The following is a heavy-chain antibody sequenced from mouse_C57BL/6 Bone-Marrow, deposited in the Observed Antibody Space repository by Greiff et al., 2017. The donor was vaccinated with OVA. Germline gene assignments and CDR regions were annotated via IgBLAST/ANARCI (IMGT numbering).Heavy chain of an antibody. J-gene: IGHJ4*01. CDR1: GFTFSDAW. CDR3: THYGSPPYAMDY. CDR2: IRNKANNHAT. D-gene: IGHD1-1*01. V-gene: IGHV6-6*01. Sequence: EVKLMESGGGLVQPGGSMKLSCAASGFTFSDAWMDWVRQSPEKGLEWVAEIRNKANNHATYYAESVKGRFTISRDDSKSSVYLQMNSLRAEDTGIYYCTHYGSPPYAMDYWGQGTSVTVSS.